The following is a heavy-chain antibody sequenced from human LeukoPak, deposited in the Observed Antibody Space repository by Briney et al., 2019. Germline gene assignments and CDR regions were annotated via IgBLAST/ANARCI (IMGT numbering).Heavy chain of an antibody. CDR1: GGSFSGYY. J-gene: IGHJ3*01. Sequence: SETLSLTCAVYGGSFSGYYWSWIRQPPGKGLEWIGEINHSGSTNYNPSLKSRVTISVDTSKNQFSLKLSSVTAADTAVYYCARLRAMAGHRGGFDFWGRGTMVTVSS. V-gene: IGHV4-34*01. D-gene: IGHD6-19*01. CDR3: ARLRAMAGHRGGFDF. CDR2: INHSGST.